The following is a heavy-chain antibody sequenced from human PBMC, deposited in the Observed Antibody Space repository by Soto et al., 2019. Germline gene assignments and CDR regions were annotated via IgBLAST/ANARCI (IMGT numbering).Heavy chain of an antibody. J-gene: IGHJ4*02. Sequence: EVQLVESGGGLVQPGGSLTLSCAASGFTFSGYNMHWVRQAPGQGLEWVSYISSSISTTYYADSVKGRFTISRDNAKNSLYLQMSSLRDKDTAVYYGARDVSFDYGAGYWGQGTPVTVSS. CDR2: ISSSISTT. D-gene: IGHD3-9*01. V-gene: IGHV3-48*02. CDR1: GFTFSGYN. CDR3: ARDVSFDYGAGY.